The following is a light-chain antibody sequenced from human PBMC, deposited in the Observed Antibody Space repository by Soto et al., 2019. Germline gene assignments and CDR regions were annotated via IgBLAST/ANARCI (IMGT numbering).Light chain of an antibody. CDR2: EVS. J-gene: IGLJ1*01. V-gene: IGLV2-14*01. CDR1: SSDVGGYNY. Sequence: LTQPASVSGSPGQSITISCTGTSSDVGGYNYVSWYQQHPGKAPKLMIYEVSNRPSGVSNRFSGSKSGNTASLTISGLQAEDEADYYCSSYRSSSTRYVFGTGTKVTVL. CDR3: SSYRSSSTRYV.